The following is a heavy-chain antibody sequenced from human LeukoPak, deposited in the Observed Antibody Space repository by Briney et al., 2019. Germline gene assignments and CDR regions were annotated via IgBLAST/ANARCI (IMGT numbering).Heavy chain of an antibody. Sequence: ASVKVSCKASGYTLTVYYIHWVRQAPGQGLEWMGRINPNSGDTNFAQKFQGRVTMTRDTSISTAYMDLSGLRPDDTAVYYCAREGSGYTYGRGSYFDYWGHGILVTVSS. CDR2: INPNSGDT. V-gene: IGHV1-2*06. CDR1: GYTLTVYY. CDR3: AREGSGYTYGRGSYFDY. D-gene: IGHD5-18*01. J-gene: IGHJ4*01.